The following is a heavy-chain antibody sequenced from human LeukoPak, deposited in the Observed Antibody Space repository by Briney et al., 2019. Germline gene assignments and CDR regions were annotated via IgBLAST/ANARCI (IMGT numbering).Heavy chain of an antibody. CDR2: INPNSGGT. V-gene: IGHV1-2*02. D-gene: IGHD3-3*01. Sequence: ASVKVSCKASGYTYTGYYMHWVRQAPGQGLEWMGWINPNSGGTNYAQKFQGRVTMTRDTSISTAYMELSRLRSDDTAVYYCARGNYDFWSAYPFDYWGQGTLVTVSS. CDR3: ARGNYDFWSAYPFDY. CDR1: GYTYTGYY. J-gene: IGHJ4*02.